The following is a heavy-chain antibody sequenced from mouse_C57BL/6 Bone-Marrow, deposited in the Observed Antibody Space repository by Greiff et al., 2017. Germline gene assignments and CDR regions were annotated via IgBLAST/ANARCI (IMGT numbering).Heavy chain of an antibody. CDR3: SEAFEFYSCAFYYGSSYRYFDV. D-gene: IGHD1-1*01. CDR1: YTFSRRVH. Sequence: VQLQQPGPELARPWASVKISCQAFYTFSRRVHFAIRDTNYWMQWVKQRPGQGLEWIGAFYPGNGDNCYNPKFKGKATSTADQSSSTAYMRLRSLASEAFEFYSCAFYYGSSYRYFDVWGTGTTVTVSS. CDR2: GQGLEWIG. V-gene: IGHV1-87*01. J-gene: IGHJ1*03.